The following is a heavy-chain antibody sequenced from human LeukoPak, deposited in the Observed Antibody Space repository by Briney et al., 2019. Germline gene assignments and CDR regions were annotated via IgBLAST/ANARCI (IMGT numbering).Heavy chain of an antibody. CDR1: GVTFSSYG. Sequence: QSGGPLRLSCAASGVTFSSYGMHWVRPAPCKGLEWVAVISYDGCNKYYADSVKGRFTISRDNYKKTLYLQMNSLRAEDTAVFYCAKESWSTGSGKGAFDIWSKGTMVTASS. D-gene: IGHD3-10*01. CDR2: ISYDGCNK. CDR3: AKESWSTGSGKGAFDI. V-gene: IGHV3-30*18. J-gene: IGHJ3*02.